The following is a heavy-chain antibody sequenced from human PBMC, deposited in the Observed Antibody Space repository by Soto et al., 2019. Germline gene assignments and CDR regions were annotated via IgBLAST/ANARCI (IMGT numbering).Heavy chain of an antibody. CDR3: ARVLGYSFGLIDS. V-gene: IGHV3-11*01. Sequence: PGGSLRLRYAASRFIFSDYYISRMRHAPGKGLEWISYISHSGTTIYYADSVKGRFTISRDNAKNSLYLQMNSLRAEDTAVYYCARVLGYSFGLIDSWGQGTQVTVS. CDR1: RFIFSDYY. CDR2: ISHSGTTI. D-gene: IGHD5-18*01. J-gene: IGHJ4*02.